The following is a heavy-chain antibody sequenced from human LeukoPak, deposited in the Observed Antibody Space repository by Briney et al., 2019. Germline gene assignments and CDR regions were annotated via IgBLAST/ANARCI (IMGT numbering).Heavy chain of an antibody. CDR1: GGSFSGYY. D-gene: IGHD6-19*01. V-gene: IGHV4-34*01. Sequence: PSETLSLTCAVYGGSFSGYYWSWICQPPGKGLEWIGEINHSGSTNYNPSLKSRVTISVDTSKNQFSLKLSSVTAADTAVYYCARGLRYSSGWYNYWGQGTLVTVSS. CDR3: ARGLRYSSGWYNY. J-gene: IGHJ4*02. CDR2: INHSGST.